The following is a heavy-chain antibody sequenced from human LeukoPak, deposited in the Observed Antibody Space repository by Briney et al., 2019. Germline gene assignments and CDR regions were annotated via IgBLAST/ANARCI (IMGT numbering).Heavy chain of an antibody. CDR2: INPNSGGT. CDR3: ARLPHKYSGSPLDFDY. Sequence: ASVKVSRKASGYTFTTSAMNWVRQAPGQGLEWMGWINPNSGGTNYAQKFQGRVTMTRDTSISTAYMELSRLRSDDTAVYYCARLPHKYSGSPLDFDYWGQGTLVTVSS. CDR1: GYTFTTSA. J-gene: IGHJ4*02. D-gene: IGHD1-26*01. V-gene: IGHV1-2*02.